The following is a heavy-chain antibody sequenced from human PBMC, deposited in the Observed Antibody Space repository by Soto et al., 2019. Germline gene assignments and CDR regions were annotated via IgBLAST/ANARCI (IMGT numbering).Heavy chain of an antibody. D-gene: IGHD3-3*01. Sequence: SETLSLTCAVYGGSFSGYYWSWIRQPPGKGLEWIGEINHSGSTNYNPSLKSRVAISVDTSKNQFSLKLSSVTAADTAVYYCARVYDFWRYGMDVWGQGTTVTVSS. CDR3: ARVYDFWRYGMDV. CDR2: INHSGST. V-gene: IGHV4-34*01. CDR1: GGSFSGYY. J-gene: IGHJ6*02.